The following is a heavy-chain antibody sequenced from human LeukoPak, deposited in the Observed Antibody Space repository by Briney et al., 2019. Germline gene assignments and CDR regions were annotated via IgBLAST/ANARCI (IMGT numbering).Heavy chain of an antibody. Sequence: ASVKVSCKASGYTFTGYYMHWVRQAPGQGLEWMGRINPNSGGTNYAQKFQGRVTMTRDTSISTAYMELSRLRSDDTAVYYCARDGLLWFGELLNYYMDVRGKGTTVTVSS. J-gene: IGHJ6*03. V-gene: IGHV1-2*06. CDR2: INPNSGGT. CDR1: GYTFTGYY. D-gene: IGHD3-10*01. CDR3: ARDGLLWFGELLNYYMDV.